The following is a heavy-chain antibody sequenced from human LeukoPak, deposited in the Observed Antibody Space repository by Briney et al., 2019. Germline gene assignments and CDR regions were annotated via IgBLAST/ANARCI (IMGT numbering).Heavy chain of an antibody. CDR2: ISRSGGST. D-gene: IGHD3-10*01. Sequence: GGSLRLSCAASGFTFSSYGMSWVRQAPGKGLEWVSGISRSGGSTYYADSVKGRFTISRDNSKNTLYLQMNSLRAEDTAVYYCAKMDGSGSPHFDYWGQGTLVTVSS. CDR1: GFTFSSYG. V-gene: IGHV3-23*01. CDR3: AKMDGSGSPHFDY. J-gene: IGHJ4*02.